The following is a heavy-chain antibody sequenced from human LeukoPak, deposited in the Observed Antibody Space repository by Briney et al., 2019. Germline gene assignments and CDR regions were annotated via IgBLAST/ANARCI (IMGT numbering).Heavy chain of an antibody. CDR2: ISHSGST. CDR3: ARVTESYGSGRRHNYYYYYMDV. CDR1: GVSISSSNSY. V-gene: IGHV4-39*07. D-gene: IGHD3-10*01. J-gene: IGHJ6*03. Sequence: SETLSLTCTVSGVSISSSNSYWGWIRQPPGKGLEWIGEISHSGSTNYNPSLKSRVTISVDTSKNQFSLKLSSVTAADTAVYYCARVTESYGSGRRHNYYYYYMDVWGKGTTVTVSS.